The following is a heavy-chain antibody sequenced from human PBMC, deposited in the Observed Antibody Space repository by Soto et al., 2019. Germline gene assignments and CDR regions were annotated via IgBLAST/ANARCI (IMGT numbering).Heavy chain of an antibody. CDR1: GYSFTSYW. J-gene: IGHJ6*02. CDR3: ARRTTDGNSDYYYGMDV. Sequence: ESLKISCKGSGYSFTSYWISWVRQMPGKGLEWMGRIDPSDSYTNYSPSFQGHVTISADKSISTAYLQWSSLKASDTAMYYCARRTTDGNSDYYYGMDVWGQGTTVTVSS. D-gene: IGHD1-26*01. V-gene: IGHV5-10-1*01. CDR2: IDPSDSYT.